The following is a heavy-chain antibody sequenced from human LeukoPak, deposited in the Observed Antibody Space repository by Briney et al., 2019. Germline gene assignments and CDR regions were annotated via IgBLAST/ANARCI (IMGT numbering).Heavy chain of an antibody. V-gene: IGHV3-48*01. J-gene: IGHJ6*03. Sequence: GGSLRLSCAASGFTFSSYSMNWVRQAPGKGLEWVSYISSSSSTIYYADSVKGRFTISRDNAKNSLYLQMNSLRAEDTAVYYCARGYNYYYYMDVWGKGTTVTVSS. CDR2: ISSSSSTI. D-gene: IGHD2-2*02. CDR3: ARGYNYYYYMDV. CDR1: GFTFSSYS.